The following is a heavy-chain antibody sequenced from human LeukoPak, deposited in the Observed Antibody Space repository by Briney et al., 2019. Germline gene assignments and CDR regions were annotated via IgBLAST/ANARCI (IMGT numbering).Heavy chain of an antibody. Sequence: GGSPRLSCAASGFTFSRYWMSWVRQAPGKGLEWVANIKQDGSEKYYVDSVKGRCTISRDNAKNSLYLQMNSLRAEDTAVYYCAGGMYSGSFDPWGQGTLVTVSS. CDR3: AGGMYSGSFDP. D-gene: IGHD1-26*01. CDR1: GFTFSRYW. CDR2: IKQDGSEK. V-gene: IGHV3-7*02. J-gene: IGHJ5*02.